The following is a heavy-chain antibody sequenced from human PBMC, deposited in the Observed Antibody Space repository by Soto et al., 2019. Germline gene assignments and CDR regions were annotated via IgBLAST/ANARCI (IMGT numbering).Heavy chain of an antibody. CDR1: GFTFSSYW. D-gene: IGHD5-12*01. J-gene: IGHJ4*02. CDR3: VRDVGYDYVN. CDR2: IKQGGSEK. V-gene: IGHV3-7*01. Sequence: GGSLRLSCAVSGFTFSSYWMSWVRQAPGKGLEWVATIKQGGSEKYYVDSVKGRFTISGDNAENSLYLQMNSLSAEDTAVYFCVRDVGYDYVNWGQGTLVTVSS.